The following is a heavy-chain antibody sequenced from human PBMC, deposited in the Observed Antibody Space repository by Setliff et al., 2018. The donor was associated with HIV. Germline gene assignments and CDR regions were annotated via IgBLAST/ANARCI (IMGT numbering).Heavy chain of an antibody. CDR1: GGSINNYY. CDR2: IHYSGTT. Sequence: SETLSLTCSVSGGSINNYYWSWIRQPPGKGLEWIGQIHYSGTTKYSPSLKSRVTISVDTSNDEFSLKLTSVCEADTAVYYCARVWDFYDSSGFLWSHGFDIWGQGTMVTVSS. V-gene: IGHV4-59*01. D-gene: IGHD3-22*01. CDR3: ARVWDFYDSSGFLWSHGFDI. J-gene: IGHJ3*02.